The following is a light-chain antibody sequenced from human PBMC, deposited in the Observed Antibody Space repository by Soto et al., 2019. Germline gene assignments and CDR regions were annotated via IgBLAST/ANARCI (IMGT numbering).Light chain of an antibody. J-gene: IGLJ2*01. CDR2: DVS. V-gene: IGLV2-14*01. CDR3: SSYTSSSTFHVV. CDR1: SSDVGGYNY. Sequence: QSVLTQPASVSGSPGQSITISCTGTSSDVGGYNYVSWYQQHPGKAPKLIIYDVSNRPSGVSNRFSGSKSGNTASLTISGLQAEDEAAYYCSSYTSSSTFHVVFGGGTKLTVL.